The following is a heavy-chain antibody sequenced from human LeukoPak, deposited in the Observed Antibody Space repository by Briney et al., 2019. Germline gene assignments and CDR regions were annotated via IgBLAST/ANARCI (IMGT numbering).Heavy chain of an antibody. Sequence: SVKVSCKASGYAFTGYYMHWVRQAPGQGFEWMGRIIPIFGPANYAQKFQGRVTITTDESTSTAYMELSSLRSEDTAVYYCARCDYYGSGSHYTYYMDVWGKGTTVTVSS. D-gene: IGHD3-10*01. CDR1: GYAFTGYY. CDR3: ARCDYYGSGSHYTYYMDV. CDR2: IIPIFGPA. J-gene: IGHJ6*03. V-gene: IGHV1-69*05.